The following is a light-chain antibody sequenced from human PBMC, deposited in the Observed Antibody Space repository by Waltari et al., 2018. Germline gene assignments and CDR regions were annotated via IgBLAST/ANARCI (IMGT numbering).Light chain of an antibody. Sequence: QSVLTQPPSVSGAPGQRVTISCPGSSSNFGAGYDLPSYQQLPGTAPKVLIYENINRPSGVPDRFSGSKSGTSASLAITGLQAEDEADYYCQSYDTGLKGYVFGTGTKVTVL. CDR2: ENI. CDR1: SSNFGAGYD. V-gene: IGLV1-40*01. J-gene: IGLJ1*01. CDR3: QSYDTGLKGYV.